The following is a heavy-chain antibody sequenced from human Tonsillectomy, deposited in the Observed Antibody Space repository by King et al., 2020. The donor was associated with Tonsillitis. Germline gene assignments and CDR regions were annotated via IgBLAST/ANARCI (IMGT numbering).Heavy chain of an antibody. Sequence: QVQLQQWGAGLLKPSETLSLTCAVYGGSFSGYYWSWIRQPPGKGLEWIGEINHSGSTNYNPSLKSRVTISVDTSKNQFSLKLSSVTAADTAVYYCAREHPRYCSGTSCYARGVYYYYYGMDVWGQGTTVTVSS. J-gene: IGHJ6*02. V-gene: IGHV4-34*01. D-gene: IGHD2-2*01. CDR3: AREHPRYCSGTSCYARGVYYYYYGMDV. CDR2: INHSGST. CDR1: GGSFSGYY.